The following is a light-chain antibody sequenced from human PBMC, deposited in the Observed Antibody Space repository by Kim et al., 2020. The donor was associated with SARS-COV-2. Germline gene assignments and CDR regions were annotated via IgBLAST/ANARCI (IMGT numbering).Light chain of an antibody. Sequence: ASVGDTVTITCQASQDINRFLNWFQQKPGKAPKVLISDVSTLEKGVPSRCSAGGSGTHFTFTINSLQPDDVATYFCQQFDNLPYTFGQGTK. J-gene: IGKJ2*01. CDR2: DVS. CDR1: QDINRF. V-gene: IGKV1-33*01. CDR3: QQFDNLPYT.